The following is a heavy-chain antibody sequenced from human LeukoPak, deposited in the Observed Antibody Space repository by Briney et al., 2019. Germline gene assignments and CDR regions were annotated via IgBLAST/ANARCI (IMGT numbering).Heavy chain of an antibody. V-gene: IGHV3-23*01. CDR2: IIDRGGRT. D-gene: IGHD6-19*01. CDR3: AKDAGQWQNWNRFAP. J-gene: IGHJ5*02. CDR1: GITLSNYG. Sequence: PGGSLRLSCAVSGITLSNYGMSWVRQAPGKGLDWVAGIIDRGGRTKYADSVTGRFTISRDNPKNTVYLQMDSLRPEDTAIYYCAKDAGQWQNWNRFAPWGQGTLGIVSS.